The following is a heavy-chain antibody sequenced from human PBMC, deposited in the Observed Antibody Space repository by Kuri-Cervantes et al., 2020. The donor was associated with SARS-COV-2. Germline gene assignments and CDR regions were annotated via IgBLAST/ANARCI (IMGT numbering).Heavy chain of an antibody. V-gene: IGHV3-7*05. Sequence: LSLTCAASGFTFSSYAMHWVRQAPGKGLEWVANIKQDGSEKYYVDSVKGRFTISRDNAKNSLYLQMNSLRAEDTAVYYCARVPLGAYYDSSGYYSDYYYYGMDVCGQAITTVSS. CDR1: GFTFSSYA. D-gene: IGHD3-22*01. CDR3: ARVPLGAYYDSSGYYSDYYYYGMDV. CDR2: IKQDGSEK. J-gene: IGHJ6*01.